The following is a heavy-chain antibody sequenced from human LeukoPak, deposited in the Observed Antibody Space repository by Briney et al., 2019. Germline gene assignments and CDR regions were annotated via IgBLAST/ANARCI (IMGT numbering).Heavy chain of an antibody. V-gene: IGHV3-23*01. Sequence: GGFLRLSCAASGFTFSSYAMGWVRQAPGKGLEWVSTISDSGGSTYYADSVKGRFTISRDNSKNTLYVQMNGLRADDTAVYYCAKAPIADRPNWFDPWGQGTLVTVSS. CDR3: AKAPIADRPNWFDP. D-gene: IGHD6-6*01. J-gene: IGHJ5*02. CDR2: ISDSGGST. CDR1: GFTFSSYA.